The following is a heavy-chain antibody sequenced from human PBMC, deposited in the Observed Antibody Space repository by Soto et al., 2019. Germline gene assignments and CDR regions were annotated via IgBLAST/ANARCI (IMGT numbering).Heavy chain of an antibody. J-gene: IGHJ4*02. CDR3: ATEKYGAGRVGVFH. D-gene: IGHD1-26*01. Sequence: ASVKVSCKASGYTFTSYYMHWVRQAPGQGLEWMGRIVPMLGITNYGRNFQGRVTFTADTSTGTAYMELSSLRFDDTAMYYCATEKYGAGRVGVFHWGQGTQVTVSS. V-gene: IGHV1-46*01. CDR2: IVPMLGIT. CDR1: GYTFTSYY.